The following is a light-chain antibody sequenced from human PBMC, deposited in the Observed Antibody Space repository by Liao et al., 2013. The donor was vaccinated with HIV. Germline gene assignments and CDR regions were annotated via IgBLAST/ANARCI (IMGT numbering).Light chain of an antibody. CDR2: QDT. Sequence: SSELTQPPSVSVSPGQTATITCSGDKLGDKYVSWIQQRPGQSPVLVVYQDTKRPSGIPERFSASNSGDTATLTISGTQAMDEADYYCQAWDSSTPLYVFGTGTKVTVL. V-gene: IGLV3-1*01. CDR3: QAWDSSTPLYV. CDR1: KLGDKY. J-gene: IGLJ1*01.